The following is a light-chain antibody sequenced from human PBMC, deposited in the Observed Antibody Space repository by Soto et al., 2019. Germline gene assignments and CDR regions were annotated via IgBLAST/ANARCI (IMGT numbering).Light chain of an antibody. J-gene: IGLJ1*01. Sequence: QSVLTQPPSVSGSPGQSVTISCTGTSSDVGGYNYVSWYQQHPGKAPKLMIYDVSKRPSGVPARFSGSKSGNTASLTISGLQADDVADYCCCAYQGSYPSRFGSGTKVT. V-gene: IGLV2-11*01. CDR1: SSDVGGYNY. CDR2: DVS. CDR3: CAYQGSYPSR.